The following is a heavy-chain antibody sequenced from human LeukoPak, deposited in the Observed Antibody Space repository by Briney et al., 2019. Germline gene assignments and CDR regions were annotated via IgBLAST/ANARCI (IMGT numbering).Heavy chain of an antibody. CDR2: IYYSGST. Sequence: SETLSLTCTVSGGSISSGGYYWSWIRQHPGKGLEWIGYIYYSGSTYYNPSPKSRVTISVDTSKNQFSLKLSSVTAADTAVYYCARGAFYSNYLNYYYGMDVWGQGTTVTVSS. CDR1: GGSISSGGYY. D-gene: IGHD4-11*01. V-gene: IGHV4-31*03. J-gene: IGHJ6*02. CDR3: ARGAFYSNYLNYYYGMDV.